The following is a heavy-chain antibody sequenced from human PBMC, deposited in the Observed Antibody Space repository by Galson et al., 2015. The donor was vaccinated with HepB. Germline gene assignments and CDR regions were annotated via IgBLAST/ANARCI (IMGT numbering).Heavy chain of an antibody. V-gene: IGHV1-46*04. CDR3: ASSLEGSGSPPREPPDNDAFDI. J-gene: IGHJ3*02. D-gene: IGHD3-10*01. Sequence: SVKVSCKASGYTFTSYYMHWVRQAPGQGLEWMGIINPSGGSTSYAQKLQGRVTMTRDTSTSTVYMELSSLRSEDTAVYYCASSLEGSGSPPREPPDNDAFDIWGQGTMVTVSS. CDR1: GYTFTSYY. CDR2: INPSGGST.